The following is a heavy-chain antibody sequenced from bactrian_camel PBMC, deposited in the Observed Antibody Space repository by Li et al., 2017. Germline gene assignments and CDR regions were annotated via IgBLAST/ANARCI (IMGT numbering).Heavy chain of an antibody. CDR2: INTDGRTT. V-gene: IGHV3S40*01. Sequence: VQLVESGGGSVQFGGSLRLSCAASGFPFSNYGLSWVRQAPGKGFEWVSSINTDGRTTSYADSVKGRFTISRDNAKNTLYLQMNSLKSEDTARYFCTLFDYWGQGTQVTVS. CDR3: TLFDY. J-gene: IGHJ4*01. CDR1: GFPFSNYG.